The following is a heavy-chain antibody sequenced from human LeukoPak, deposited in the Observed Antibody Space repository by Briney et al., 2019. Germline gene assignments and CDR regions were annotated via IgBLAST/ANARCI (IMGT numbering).Heavy chain of an antibody. D-gene: IGHD6-13*01. CDR3: ARGARQPYIAADLNY. J-gene: IGHJ4*02. CDR2: IKQDGSEK. CDR1: GFTFSSYW. Sequence: GGSLRLSCAVSGFTFSSYWMSWVRQAPGKGLEWVANIKQDGSEKYYVDSVKGRFTISRDNAKNSLYLQMNSLRAEDTAVYYCARGARQPYIAADLNYWGQGTLVTVSS. V-gene: IGHV3-7*01.